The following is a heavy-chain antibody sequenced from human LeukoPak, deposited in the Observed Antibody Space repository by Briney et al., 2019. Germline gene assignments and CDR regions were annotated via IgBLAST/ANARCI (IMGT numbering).Heavy chain of an antibody. Sequence: PSQTLSLTCAVSGGSISSGGYSWSWIRQPPGKGLEWIGYIYHNGNTYYSPSLKSRVTISVDTSKNQFSLKLSSVTAADTAVYYCASTHPGSGYCTNGVCQDYYYYGMDVWGQGTTVTVSS. J-gene: IGHJ6*02. D-gene: IGHD2-8*01. CDR3: ASTHPGSGYCTNGVCQDYYYYGMDV. V-gene: IGHV4-30-2*02. CDR1: GGSISSGGYS. CDR2: IYHNGNT.